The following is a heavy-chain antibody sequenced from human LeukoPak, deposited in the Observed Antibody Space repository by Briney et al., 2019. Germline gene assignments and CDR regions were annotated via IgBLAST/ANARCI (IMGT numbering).Heavy chain of an antibody. CDR1: GGSISSYY. J-gene: IGHJ4*02. V-gene: IGHV4-4*09. D-gene: IGHD3-22*01. CDR2: IYTSGST. CDR3: ARLSSGYYLWYFDY. Sequence: SETLSLTCTVSGGSISSYYWSWIRQPPGKGLEWIGYIYTSGSTNYNPSLKSRVTISVDTSKNQFSLKLSSVTAADTAVYYCARLSSGYYLWYFDYWGQGTLVTVSS.